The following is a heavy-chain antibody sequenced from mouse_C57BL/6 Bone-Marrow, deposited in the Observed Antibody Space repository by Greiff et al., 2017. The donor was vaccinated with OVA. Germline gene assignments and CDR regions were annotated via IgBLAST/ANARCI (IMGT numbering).Heavy chain of an antibody. J-gene: IGHJ2*01. CDR1: GYTFTRYG. Sequence: QVPLQQSGAELARPGASVKLSCKASGYTFTRYGISWVKQRPGQGLEWIGEIYPRSGNTYYNEKFKGKATLTADKSSITAYMELRSLTSEDSAVYFCARDYGSIYYFDYWGQGTTLTVSS. CDR3: ARDYGSIYYFDY. CDR2: IYPRSGNT. D-gene: IGHD1-1*01. V-gene: IGHV1-81*01.